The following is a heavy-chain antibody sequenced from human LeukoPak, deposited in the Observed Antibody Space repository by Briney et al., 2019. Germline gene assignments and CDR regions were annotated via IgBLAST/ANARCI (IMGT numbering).Heavy chain of an antibody. CDR3: ARWSRDAFDI. D-gene: IGHD1-26*01. CDR2: IIPIFGTA. V-gene: IGHV1-69*06. J-gene: IGHJ3*02. Sequence: SVKVSCKASGGTFSSYAISWVRQAPGQGLEWMGGIIPIFGTANYAQKFQGRVTITADKSTSTAYMELSSLRSEDMAVYYCARWSRDAFDIWGQGTMVTVSS. CDR1: GGTFSSYA.